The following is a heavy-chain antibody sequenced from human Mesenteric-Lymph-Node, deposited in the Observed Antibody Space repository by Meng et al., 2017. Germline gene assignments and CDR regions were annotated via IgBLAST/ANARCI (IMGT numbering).Heavy chain of an antibody. CDR3: ARDGGYSSNYYYYGMDV. CDR2: ISSSSSYI. D-gene: IGHD6-19*01. Sequence: GGSLRLSCAASGFTFSSYSMNWVRQAPGKGLEWVSSISSSSSYIYYADSVKGRFTISRDNAKNSLYLQMNSLRAEDTAVYYCARDGGYSSNYYYYGMDVWGQGTTVTVSS. CDR1: GFTFSSYS. J-gene: IGHJ6*02. V-gene: IGHV3-21*01.